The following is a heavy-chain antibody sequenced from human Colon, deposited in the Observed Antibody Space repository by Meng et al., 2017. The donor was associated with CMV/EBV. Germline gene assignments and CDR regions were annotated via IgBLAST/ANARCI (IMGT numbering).Heavy chain of an antibody. CDR2: IAGGGTST. J-gene: IGHJ6*02. D-gene: IGHD3-10*01. CDR3: AKDLGSHYFYGMDV. CDR1: GFTFSDYW. V-gene: IGHV3-23*01. Sequence: GESLKISCAASGFTFSDYWMTWVRQAPGKGLEWVATIAGGGTSTYYPDSANGRFTISRDNSKNTLYLQSSSLRAEDTAIYYCAKDLGSHYFYGMDVWGQGTTVTVSS.